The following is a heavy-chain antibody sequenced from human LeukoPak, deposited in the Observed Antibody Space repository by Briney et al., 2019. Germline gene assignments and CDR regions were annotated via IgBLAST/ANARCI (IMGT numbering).Heavy chain of an antibody. CDR3: AASTKHTAMVDY. J-gene: IGHJ4*02. V-gene: IGHV3-21*01. Sequence: GGSLRLSCAASGFTFSSYSMNWVRQAPGTGLEWVPSIGSSSSYIYYADSVKGRFTISRDNAKNSLHLQMNSLRAEDTAVYYCAASTKHTAMVDYWGQGTLVTVSS. D-gene: IGHD5-18*01. CDR1: GFTFSSYS. CDR2: IGSSSSYI.